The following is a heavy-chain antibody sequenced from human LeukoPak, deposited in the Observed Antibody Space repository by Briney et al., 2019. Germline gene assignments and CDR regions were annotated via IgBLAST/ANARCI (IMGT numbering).Heavy chain of an antibody. CDR2: IIPILGIA. CDR1: GGTFSSYT. CDR3: ARADSSSWYYFFDY. Sequence: ASVKVSCKASGGTFSSYTISWVRQAPGQGLEWMGRIIPILGIANYAQKFQGRVTITADKSTSTAYMELSSLRSDDTAVYCCARADSSSWYYFFDYWGQGTLVTVSS. V-gene: IGHV1-69*02. D-gene: IGHD6-13*01. J-gene: IGHJ4*02.